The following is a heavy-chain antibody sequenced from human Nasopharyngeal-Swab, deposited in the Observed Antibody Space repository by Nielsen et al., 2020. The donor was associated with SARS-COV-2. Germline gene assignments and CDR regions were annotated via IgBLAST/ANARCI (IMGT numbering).Heavy chain of an antibody. CDR2: IKQDGDET. J-gene: IGHJ4*02. V-gene: IGHV3-7*01. Sequence: GESLKISCATSGFTFNTFWMSWVRQAPGKGLEWVAIIKQDGDETQYVDSVKGRFTISRDNVEKSLYLQMDNLRVEDTAVYYCVLPSVAAHGRDSWGKGTLVTVSS. D-gene: IGHD6-25*01. CDR3: VLPSVAAHGRDS. CDR1: GFTFNTFW.